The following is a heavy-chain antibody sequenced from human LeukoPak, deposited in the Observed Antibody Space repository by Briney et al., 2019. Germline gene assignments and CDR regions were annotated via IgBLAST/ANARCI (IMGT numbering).Heavy chain of an antibody. CDR2: IYSGGST. J-gene: IGHJ4*02. CDR3: AREVVTGVFDY. V-gene: IGHV3-66*01. Sequence: PGGSLRLSCAASGFTFSSYAMSWVRQAPGKGLEWVSVIYSGGSTYYADSVKGRFTISRDNSKNTLYLQMNSLRAEDTAVYYCAREVVTGVFDYWGQGTLVTVSS. CDR1: GFTFSSYA. D-gene: IGHD2-21*02.